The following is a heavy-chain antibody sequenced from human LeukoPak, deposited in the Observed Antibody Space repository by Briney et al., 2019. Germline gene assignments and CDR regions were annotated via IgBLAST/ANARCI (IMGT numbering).Heavy chain of an antibody. Sequence: SETLSLTCTVSGGSISSSSYYWGWIRQPPGKGLEWIGSIYYSGSTYYNPSLKSRVTISVDTSKNQFSLKLSSVTAADTAVYYCARPRDSSRAFDIWGQGTMVTVSS. D-gene: IGHD3-22*01. CDR2: IYYSGST. CDR3: ARPRDSSRAFDI. J-gene: IGHJ3*02. V-gene: IGHV4-39*07. CDR1: GGSISSSSYY.